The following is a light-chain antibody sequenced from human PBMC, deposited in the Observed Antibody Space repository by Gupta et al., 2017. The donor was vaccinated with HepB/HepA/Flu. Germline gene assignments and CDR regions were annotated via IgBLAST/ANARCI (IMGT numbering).Light chain of an antibody. Sequence: QSALTQTASVSGSPGQSIPISCTGTSSDVGSYNLVSWYQQHPGKAPKLMIYEVSKRPSGVSNRFSGSKSGNTASLTISGLQAEDEADYYCCSYAGSSTLVFGGGTKLTVL. CDR1: SSDVGSYNL. V-gene: IGLV2-23*02. CDR3: CSYAGSSTLV. J-gene: IGLJ2*01. CDR2: EVS.